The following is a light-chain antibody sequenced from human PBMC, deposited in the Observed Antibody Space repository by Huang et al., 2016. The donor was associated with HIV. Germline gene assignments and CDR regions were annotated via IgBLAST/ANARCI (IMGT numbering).Light chain of an antibody. CDR2: AAS. CDR3: QQSYSTWT. Sequence: DIQMTQSPSSLSASVGDRVTITCRASQTISNYLNWYQQRPGKAPKLLIYAASSLQSGFPSRFSGSGSGTDFTLTISSLQPEDFATYYCQQSYSTWTFGQGTKVEVK. CDR1: QTISNY. J-gene: IGKJ1*01. V-gene: IGKV1-39*01.